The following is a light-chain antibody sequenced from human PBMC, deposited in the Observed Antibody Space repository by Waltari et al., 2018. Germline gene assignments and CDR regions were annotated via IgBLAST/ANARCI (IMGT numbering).Light chain of an antibody. J-gene: IGLJ2*01. Sequence: QSVLTQPPSGSGTPGQRVTISCSGSSSNIGSNYVYWYQQLPGTAPRLLIYRNKQRPAGGPDRFSGSKSGTSASLAISGLRSDDEADYYCAAWDDTLSGVVFGGGTKLTVL. CDR3: AAWDDTLSGVV. CDR2: RNK. CDR1: SSNIGSNY. V-gene: IGLV1-47*01.